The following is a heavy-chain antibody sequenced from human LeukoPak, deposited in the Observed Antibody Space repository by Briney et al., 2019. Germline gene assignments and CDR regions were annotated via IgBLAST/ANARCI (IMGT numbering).Heavy chain of an antibody. V-gene: IGHV3-23*01. CDR1: GFTFSSHT. J-gene: IGHJ4*02. CDR3: AKDGLQFSEWLPPLGY. D-gene: IGHD3-3*01. CDR2: ISGSGTST. Sequence: GGSLRLSCEASGFTFSSHTMTWVRQAPGKGLEWVSSISGSGTSTYYADSVKGRFTISRGITKNTLYLQMNSLRAEDTAVYYCAKDGLQFSEWLPPLGYWGQGTLVTVSS.